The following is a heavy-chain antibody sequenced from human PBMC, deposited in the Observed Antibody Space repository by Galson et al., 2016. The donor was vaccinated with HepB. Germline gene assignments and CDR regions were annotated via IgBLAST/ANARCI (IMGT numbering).Heavy chain of an antibody. Sequence: SCKASGYTFTNYAIHWVRQAPGQRLEWMGWINTGNGDTKYSQKFQSRVTITRDTSATTAYMELSSLRSEDTTIYYCVRDKTLGILDYWGQGTLVTVSS. CDR1: GYTFTNYA. J-gene: IGHJ4*02. CDR2: INTGNGDT. D-gene: IGHD1-14*01. CDR3: VRDKTLGILDY. V-gene: IGHV1-3*04.